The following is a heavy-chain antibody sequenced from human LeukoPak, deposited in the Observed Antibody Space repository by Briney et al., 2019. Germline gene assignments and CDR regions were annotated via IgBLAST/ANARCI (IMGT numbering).Heavy chain of an antibody. CDR1: GGSISSSSYY. D-gene: IGHD5-12*01. CDR3: AREAGYDWGWVLDY. V-gene: IGHV4-39*07. J-gene: IGHJ4*02. CDR2: IYYSGSS. Sequence: SETLSLTCTVSGGSISSSSYYWGWIRQPPGKGLEWIGSIYYSGSSYYNPSLKSRVTISVDTSKNQFSLKLSSVAAADTAVYYCAREAGYDWGWVLDYWGQGTLVTVSS.